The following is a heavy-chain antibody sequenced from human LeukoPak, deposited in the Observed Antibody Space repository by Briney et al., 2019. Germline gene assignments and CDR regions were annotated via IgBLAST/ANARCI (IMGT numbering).Heavy chain of an antibody. V-gene: IGHV3-7*01. Sequence: GGSLRLSCAASGFTFSSYWMSWVRQAPGKGLEWVANIKQDGSEKYYVDSVKGRFTISRDNAKNSLYLQMNSLRAEDTAVYYCGGYCSGGSCYVNDAFDIWGQGTMVTVSS. CDR2: IKQDGSEK. D-gene: IGHD2-15*01. CDR1: GFTFSSYW. CDR3: GGYCSGGSCYVNDAFDI. J-gene: IGHJ3*02.